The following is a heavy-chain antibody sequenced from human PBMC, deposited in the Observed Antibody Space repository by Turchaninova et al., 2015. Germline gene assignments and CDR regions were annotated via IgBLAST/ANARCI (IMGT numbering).Heavy chain of an antibody. CDR1: GFTFSSYW. D-gene: IGHD4-17*01. V-gene: IGHV3-7*01. J-gene: IGHJ4*02. CDR3: ARDPDYGDWSDF. CDR2: IKEDGIEK. Sequence: EVQLVETGEGVVQPGGSRRLCDEASGFTFSSYWMSWVHQAPGRVLDWVATIKEDGIEKYCVDSLKGRFSISIDNSKKSLFLQMNSLRAEYTAVYYCARDPDYGDWSDFWGQGTLVTVSS.